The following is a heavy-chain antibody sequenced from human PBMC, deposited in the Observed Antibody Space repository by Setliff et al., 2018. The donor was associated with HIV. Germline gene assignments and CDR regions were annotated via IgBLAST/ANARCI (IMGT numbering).Heavy chain of an antibody. Sequence: PSETLSLTCTVSGGSISSYYWSWIRQPPGKGLEWIGYIYYSGSTNYNPSLKSRVTISVDTSKNQFSLKLNSVTAADTAVYYCARGRNYDSSGYGDYYYYMDVWGKGTTVTAP. CDR3: ARGRNYDSSGYGDYYYYMDV. D-gene: IGHD3-22*01. CDR2: IYYSGST. V-gene: IGHV4-59*01. J-gene: IGHJ6*03. CDR1: GGSISSYY.